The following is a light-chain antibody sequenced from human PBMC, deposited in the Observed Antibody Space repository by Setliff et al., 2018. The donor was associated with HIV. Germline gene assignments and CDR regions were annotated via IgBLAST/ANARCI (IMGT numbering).Light chain of an antibody. Sequence: QSVLTQPASVSGSPGQSITISCTGTSSDVGGYNYVSWYQQHPGKAPKLMIYDVTERPSGVSNRFSGSKSGNTASLTISGLQGEDEADYYCSSYAGSNKGVFGTGTKVTV. V-gene: IGLV2-14*03. CDR3: SSYAGSNKGV. CDR2: DVT. CDR1: SSDVGGYNY. J-gene: IGLJ1*01.